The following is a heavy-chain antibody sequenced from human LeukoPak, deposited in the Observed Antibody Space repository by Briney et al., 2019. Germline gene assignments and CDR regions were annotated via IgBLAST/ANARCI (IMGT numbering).Heavy chain of an antibody. CDR1: GGSFSGYY. Sequence: PSETLSLTCAVYGGSFSGYYWSWIRQPPGKGLEWIGEINHSGSTNYNPSLKSRVTISVDTSKNQFSLKLSSVTAADTAVYYCARRRSRNPWIQPSYYLDYWGQGTLVTVSS. CDR3: ARRRSRNPWIQPSYYLDY. J-gene: IGHJ4*02. D-gene: IGHD5-18*01. CDR2: INHSGST. V-gene: IGHV4-34*01.